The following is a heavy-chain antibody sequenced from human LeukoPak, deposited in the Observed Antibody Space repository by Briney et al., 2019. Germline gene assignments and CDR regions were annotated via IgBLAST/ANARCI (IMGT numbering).Heavy chain of an antibody. Sequence: ASVKVSCKASGGTFSSYAISWVRQAPGQGLEWMGRIIPIFGIANYAQKFQGRVTITAEKSTSTAYMELSSLRSEDTAVYYCARDLYDILTGCYYYGMDVWGQGTTVTVSS. CDR3: ARDLYDILTGCYYYGMDV. V-gene: IGHV1-69*04. D-gene: IGHD3-9*01. CDR2: IIPIFGIA. J-gene: IGHJ6*02. CDR1: GGTFSSYA.